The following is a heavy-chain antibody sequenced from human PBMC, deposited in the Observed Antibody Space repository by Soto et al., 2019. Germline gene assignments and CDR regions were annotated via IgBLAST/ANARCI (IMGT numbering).Heavy chain of an antibody. J-gene: IGHJ6*02. Sequence: GESLKISCKGSGYSLTSYWISWVRQMPGKGLEWMGRIDPSDSYTNYSPSFQGHVTISADKSISTAYLQWSSLKASDTAMYYCARRAGYYYGMDVWGQGTTVTVSS. CDR3: ARRAGYYYGMDV. V-gene: IGHV5-10-1*01. CDR2: IDPSDSYT. CDR1: GYSLTSYW.